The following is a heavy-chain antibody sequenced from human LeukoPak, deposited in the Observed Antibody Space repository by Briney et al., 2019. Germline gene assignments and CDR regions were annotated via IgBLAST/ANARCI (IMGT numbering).Heavy chain of an antibody. D-gene: IGHD4-17*01. CDR1: GDSISGYY. J-gene: IGHJ4*02. CDR3: ARDGPDYAFDY. V-gene: IGHV4-59*01. CDR2: IYYSGST. Sequence: PSETLSLTCTVSGDSISGYYWNWIRQPPGKGLEWIGYIYYSGSTNYNPSLKSRVTISVDTSKNQFSLKLSSVTAADTAVYYCARDGPDYAFDYWGQGTLVTVSS.